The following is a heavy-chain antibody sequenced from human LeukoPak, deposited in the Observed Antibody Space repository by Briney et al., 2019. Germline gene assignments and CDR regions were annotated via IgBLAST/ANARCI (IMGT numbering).Heavy chain of an antibody. D-gene: IGHD3-3*01. V-gene: IGHV1-69*05. CDR2: IIPMFGTT. J-gene: IGHJ6*03. CDR1: EGTFSNYV. CDR3: ARAIFGVVIPYYYYMDV. Sequence: SVKVSCKTSEGTFSNYVITWVRQAPGQGLEWVGGIIPMFGTTNYAQKFQGRVTITTDESTSTAYMELSSLRFKDTAVYYCARAIFGVVIPYYYYMDVWGKGTTVTVSS.